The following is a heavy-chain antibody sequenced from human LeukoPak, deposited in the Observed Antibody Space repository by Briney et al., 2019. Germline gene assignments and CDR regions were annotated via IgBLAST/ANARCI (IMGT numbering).Heavy chain of an antibody. V-gene: IGHV4-34*01. D-gene: IGHD3-3*01. J-gene: IGHJ4*02. CDR1: GGSFSGYY. CDR3: ARGTIFGVVPDY. Sequence: SETLSLTCAVYGGSFSGYYWSWIRQPPGKGLEWIGEINHSGSTYYNPSLKSRVTTSVDRSKNQFSLKLSSVTAADTAVYYCARGTIFGVVPDYWGQGTLVTVSS. CDR2: INHSGST.